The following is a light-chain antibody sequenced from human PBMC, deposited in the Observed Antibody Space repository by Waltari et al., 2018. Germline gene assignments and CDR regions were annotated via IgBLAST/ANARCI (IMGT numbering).Light chain of an antibody. CDR2: EVN. V-gene: IGLV2-8*01. CDR3: SSYAGSNNWV. J-gene: IGLJ3*02. CDR1: SSAFGGDNY. Sequence: QSALTQPPSASGSPGQSVTLSCPGTSSAFGGDNYVAWYQRHPGKAPKLMIYEVNKRPSGVPDRFSGSKSGNTASLTVSGLQAEDEAEYSCSSYAGSNNWVFGGGTKLTVL.